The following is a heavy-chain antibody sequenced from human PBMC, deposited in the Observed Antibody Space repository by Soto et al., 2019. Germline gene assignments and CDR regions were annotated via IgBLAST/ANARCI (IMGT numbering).Heavy chain of an antibody. Sequence: EVQLVESGGGLVQPGRSLRLSCAASGFTVDDYAMHWVRQAPGKGLEWVSGISWNSETIDYADSVKGRFTISRDNAKSSLFLQMNSLSPDDTALYYCAKDMTWGGMTTIHYIDSWGQGTLVTVSS. CDR2: ISWNSETI. J-gene: IGHJ4*02. CDR3: AKDMTWGGMTTIHYIDS. CDR1: GFTVDDYA. V-gene: IGHV3-9*01. D-gene: IGHD4-17*01.